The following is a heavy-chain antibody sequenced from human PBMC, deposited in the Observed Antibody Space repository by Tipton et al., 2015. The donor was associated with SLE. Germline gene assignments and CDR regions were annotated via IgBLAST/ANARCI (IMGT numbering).Heavy chain of an antibody. V-gene: IGHV3-7*05. CDR3: ARAPGIAVAPFDL. D-gene: IGHD6-19*01. Sequence: SLRLSCAASGFTFSSYWMSWVRQAPGKGLEWVANIKQDGSEKYYVDSVKGRFTISRDNTKNSLYLQMNSLRAEDTAVYYCARAPGIAVAPFDLWGRGTLVTVSS. CDR2: IKQDGSEK. J-gene: IGHJ2*01. CDR1: GFTFSSYW.